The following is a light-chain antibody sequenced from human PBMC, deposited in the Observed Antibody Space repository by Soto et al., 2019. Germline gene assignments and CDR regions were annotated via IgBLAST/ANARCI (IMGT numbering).Light chain of an antibody. CDR2: EVS. V-gene: IGLV2-23*02. CDR3: CSYAGSSTYV. CDR1: SSDVGSYNL. J-gene: IGLJ1*01. Sequence: QSVLTQPASVSGSPGQSITISCTGASSDVGSYNLVSWYQQHPGEAPKLMVYEVSKRPSGVSNRFSGSKSGNTASLTISGLQAEDEADYYCCSYAGSSTYVFGSGTKLTVL.